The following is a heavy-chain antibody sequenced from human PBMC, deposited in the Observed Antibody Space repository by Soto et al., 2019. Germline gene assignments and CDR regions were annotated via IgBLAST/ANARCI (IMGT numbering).Heavy chain of an antibody. CDR2: VSGGGAST. V-gene: IGHV3-23*01. Sequence: LSRAATRFRFYVYALTGACKATGKGLEWLSAVSGGGASTYYADSVRGRFSISRDVSGNMIYLQLNRLTAGDTATYFCAKTQTFNGYYGGLDSWGQGTRVTAP. D-gene: IGHD3-3*01. CDR1: RFRFYVYA. CDR3: AKTQTFNGYYGGLDS. J-gene: IGHJ4*02.